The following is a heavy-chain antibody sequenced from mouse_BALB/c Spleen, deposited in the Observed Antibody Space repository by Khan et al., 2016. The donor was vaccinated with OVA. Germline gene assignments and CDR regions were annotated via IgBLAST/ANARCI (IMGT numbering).Heavy chain of an antibody. D-gene: IGHD2-3*01. CDR3: ARRGDGYYGIAY. V-gene: IGHV2-2*02. CDR2: IWSGGTT. J-gene: IGHJ3*01. CDR1: DFSLSSYG. Sequence: QVQLKESGPGLVQPSQSLSITYTVSDFSLSSYGVQWVRQSPGQGLEWLGVIWSGGTTDYSAAFISRLSISKDNSKSQVFFKMNSLQANDTAIYYCARRGDGYYGIAYWGQGTLVTVSA.